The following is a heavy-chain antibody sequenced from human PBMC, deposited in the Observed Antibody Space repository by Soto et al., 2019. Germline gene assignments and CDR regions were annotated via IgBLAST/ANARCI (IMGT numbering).Heavy chain of an antibody. CDR1: GYSFSGYW. V-gene: IGHV5-10-1*01. CDR3: ARQIYDSDSGPNFQYYFDS. Sequence: PGESLKISCKGSGYSFSGYWITWVLQMPGKGLEWRGRIDPGDSQTYYSPSFRGHVTISAAKSITTVFLQWCSLRASDTAMYYCARQIYDSDSGPNFQYYFDSWGQGTLVTVSS. D-gene: IGHD3-22*01. CDR2: IDPGDSQT. J-gene: IGHJ4*02.